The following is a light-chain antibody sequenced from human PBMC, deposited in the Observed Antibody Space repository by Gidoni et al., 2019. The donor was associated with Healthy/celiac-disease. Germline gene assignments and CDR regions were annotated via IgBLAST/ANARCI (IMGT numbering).Light chain of an antibody. J-gene: IGKJ1*01. Sequence: EIVMTPSPATLSVSPGERATLSCRASQSVSSNLAWYQQKPGQAPRLLIYGASTRATGIPARFSGSGSGTEFTLTISSLQSEDFAVYYCQQYNNWGTFXQXTKVEIK. V-gene: IGKV3-15*01. CDR2: GAS. CDR3: QQYNNWGT. CDR1: QSVSSN.